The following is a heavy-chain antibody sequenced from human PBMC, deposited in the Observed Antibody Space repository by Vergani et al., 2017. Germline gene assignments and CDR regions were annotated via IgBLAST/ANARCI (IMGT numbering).Heavy chain of an antibody. CDR3: ARGALYSFYYFMDV. D-gene: IGHD3-10*02. Sequence: EVELLDSGGKVVRPGGSLRLSCVASDFKFDQFGMMWVRQSPGKGPEWVAGISYNGLDVGYSESVEGRFTIPRDNSKNSLFLQMNNVRAEDTASYHCARGALYSFYYFMDVWGKGTTVKVSS. J-gene: IGHJ6*03. CDR1: DFKFDQFG. V-gene: IGHV3-20*01. CDR2: ISYNGLDV.